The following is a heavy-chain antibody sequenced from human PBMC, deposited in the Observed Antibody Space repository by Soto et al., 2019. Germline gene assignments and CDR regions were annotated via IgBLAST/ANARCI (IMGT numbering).Heavy chain of an antibody. J-gene: IGHJ4*02. CDR1: GDSLSTYY. CDR3: ARESVSGTYRFDS. CDR2: LHDTGRT. Sequence: QVQLQESGPGLVRPSETLSLTCTVSGDSLSTYYWSWIRQPAGERLEWIGRLHDTGRTNYNPSLKSRVTMSVDTSKNQFSLRVNSVTAADTAVYYCARESVSGTYRFDSWGQGTLVTVSS. V-gene: IGHV4-4*07. D-gene: IGHD3-16*02.